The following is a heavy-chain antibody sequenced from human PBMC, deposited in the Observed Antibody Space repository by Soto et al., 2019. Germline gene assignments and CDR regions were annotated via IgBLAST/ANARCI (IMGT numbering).Heavy chain of an antibody. CDR1: GGTFSSYA. Sequence: QVQLVQSGAEVKKPGSSVKVSCKASGGTFSSYAIIWVRQAPGQGLEWMGGIIPIFGTANYGQKFQGRVTITADESTSTAYMELSSLRSEDTAVYYCARVHYDSSGYHLRSHRFDPWGQGTLVTVSS. CDR3: ARVHYDSSGYHLRSHRFDP. CDR2: IIPIFGTA. V-gene: IGHV1-69*12. D-gene: IGHD3-22*01. J-gene: IGHJ5*02.